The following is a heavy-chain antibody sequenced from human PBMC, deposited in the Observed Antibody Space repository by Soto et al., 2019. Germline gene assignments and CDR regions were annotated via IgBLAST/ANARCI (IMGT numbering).Heavy chain of an antibody. D-gene: IGHD6-19*01. V-gene: IGHV3-33*01. CDR1: GFTFSSYG. CDR2: IWYDGSNK. Sequence: GGSLRLSCAASGFTFSSYGMHWVRQAPGKGLEWVAVIWYDGSNKYYADSVKGRFTISRDNSKNTLYLQMNSLRAEDTAVYYFSRDTSVAGIYIDYRGPGILVTVSS. CDR3: SRDTSVAGIYIDY. J-gene: IGHJ4*02.